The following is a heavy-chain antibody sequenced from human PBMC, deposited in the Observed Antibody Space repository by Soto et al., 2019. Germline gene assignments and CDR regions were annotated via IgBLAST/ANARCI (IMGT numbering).Heavy chain of an antibody. D-gene: IGHD1-1*01. V-gene: IGHV1-18*01. J-gene: IGHJ4*02. CDR3: ARGRYGDY. CDR1: GYGFTTYG. CDR2: ISAHNGNT. Sequence: QVHLVQSGAEVKKPGASVKVSCKGSGYGFTTYGITWVRQAPGQGLEWMAWISAHNGNTNYAQKLQGRVTVTRDTSKSTAYRELRGLRSDDTAVYYCARGRYGDYWGQGALVTVSS.